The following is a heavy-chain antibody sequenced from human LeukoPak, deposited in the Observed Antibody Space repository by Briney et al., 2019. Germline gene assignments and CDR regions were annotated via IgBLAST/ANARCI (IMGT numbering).Heavy chain of an antibody. D-gene: IGHD3-3*01. V-gene: IGHV4-59*08. CDR1: GGSISSYY. Sequence: SETLSLTCTVSGGSISSYYWSWIRQPPGKGLEWIGYIYYSGSTNHNPSLKSRVTISVDTSKNQFSLKLSSVTAADTAVYYCARGTPYYDFWSGYHSIDYWGQGTLVTVSS. CDR2: IYYSGST. J-gene: IGHJ4*02. CDR3: ARGTPYYDFWSGYHSIDY.